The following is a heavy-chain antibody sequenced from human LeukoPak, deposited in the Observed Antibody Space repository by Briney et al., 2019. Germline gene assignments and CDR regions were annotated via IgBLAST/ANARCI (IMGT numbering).Heavy chain of an antibody. CDR3: ARAYDTGKSGMDV. D-gene: IGHD3-22*01. J-gene: IGHJ6*02. CDR1: GFTFTNNT. Sequence: GGSLRLCCVASGFTFTNNTMSWVRQAPGKGLEWVSSISSSSSYIYYVDSVKGRFTISRDKAKNSPYLQMNSLRVGDRAVYYCARAYDTGKSGMDVWGQGTTVTVSS. V-gene: IGHV3-21*01. CDR2: ISSSSSYI.